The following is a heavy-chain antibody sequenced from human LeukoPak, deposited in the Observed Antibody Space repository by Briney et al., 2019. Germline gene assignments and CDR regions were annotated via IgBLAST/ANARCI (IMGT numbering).Heavy chain of an antibody. V-gene: IGHV4-59*01. Sequence: SETLSLTCTVSGGSISSYYWSWIRQPPGKGLEWIGYISYSGSTKYIPSLKSRVTTSLDTSKNEFSLKLSFVTAADTAVYYCARSYGSGSYFDSWGQGTLVTVSS. CDR2: ISYSGST. CDR1: GGSISSYY. D-gene: IGHD3-10*01. CDR3: ARSYGSGSYFDS. J-gene: IGHJ4*02.